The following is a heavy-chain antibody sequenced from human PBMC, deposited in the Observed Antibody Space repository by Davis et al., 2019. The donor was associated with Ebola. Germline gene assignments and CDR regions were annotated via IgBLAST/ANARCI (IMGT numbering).Heavy chain of an antibody. Sequence: AASVKVSCMASGYTFTSYGISWLRQAPGQGLEWMGWISVYNGNTNYVQKLQGRVTMTTDTSTSTAYMELRSLRSDDTAVYYCARAPYYYGSGSFDYWGQGTLVTVSS. V-gene: IGHV1-18*01. D-gene: IGHD3-10*01. CDR2: ISVYNGNT. CDR3: ARAPYYYGSGSFDY. J-gene: IGHJ4*02. CDR1: GYTFTSYG.